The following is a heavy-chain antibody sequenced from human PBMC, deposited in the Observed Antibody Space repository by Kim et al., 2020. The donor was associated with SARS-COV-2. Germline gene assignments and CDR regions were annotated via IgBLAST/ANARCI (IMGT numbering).Heavy chain of an antibody. D-gene: IGHD3-10*01. Sequence: GGSLRLSCAASGFTFSSYAMSWVRQAPGKGLEWVSAISGSGGSTYYADSVKGRFTISRDNSKNTLYLQMNSLRAEDTAVYYCAKSGRRYGSGSYSHNWFDPWGQGTLVTVSS. V-gene: IGHV3-23*01. J-gene: IGHJ5*02. CDR2: ISGSGGST. CDR1: GFTFSSYA. CDR3: AKSGRRYGSGSYSHNWFDP.